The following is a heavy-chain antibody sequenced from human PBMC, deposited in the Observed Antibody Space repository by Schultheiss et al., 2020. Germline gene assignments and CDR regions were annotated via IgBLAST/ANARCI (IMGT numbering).Heavy chain of an antibody. Sequence: GESLKISCAASGFTFSSYAMSWVRQAPGKGLEWVSSISSSSSYIYYADSVKGRFTISRDNAKNSLYLQMNSLRAEDTAVYYCAREEEGMVTAPFDYWGQGTLVTVSS. D-gene: IGHD2-21*02. CDR2: ISSSSSYI. V-gene: IGHV3-21*01. J-gene: IGHJ4*02. CDR1: GFTFSSYA. CDR3: AREEEGMVTAPFDY.